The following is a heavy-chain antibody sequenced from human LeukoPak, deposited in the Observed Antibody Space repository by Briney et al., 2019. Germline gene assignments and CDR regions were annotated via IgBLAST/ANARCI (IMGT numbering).Heavy chain of an antibody. CDR1: GFTFSSYW. V-gene: IGHV3-7*01. CDR3: ARSLWPEDY. Sequence: SGGSLRLSCAAPGFTFSSYWMSWDRQAPGKGLEWVANIKQDGSEKNYVDSVKGRFTISRDNAKTSLYLQMNSLRAEDTAVYYCARSLWPEDYWGQGTLVTVSS. D-gene: IGHD5-18*01. J-gene: IGHJ4*02. CDR2: IKQDGSEK.